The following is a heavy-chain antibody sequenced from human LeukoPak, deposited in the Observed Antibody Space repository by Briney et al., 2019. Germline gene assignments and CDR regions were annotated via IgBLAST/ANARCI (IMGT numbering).Heavy chain of an antibody. CDR3: TKGRASLDY. V-gene: IGHV3-73*01. CDR2: IRSKANSYAT. J-gene: IGHJ4*02. CDR1: GFTFSGSA. Sequence: GGSLKLSCAASGFTFSGSAMHWVRQASGKGLEWVGRIRSKANSYATAYAASVKGRFTISRDDSKNTAYLQMNSLKTEDTAVYYCTKGRASLDYWGQGTLVTVSS.